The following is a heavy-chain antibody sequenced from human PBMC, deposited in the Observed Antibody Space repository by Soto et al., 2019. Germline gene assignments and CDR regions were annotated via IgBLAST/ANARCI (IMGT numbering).Heavy chain of an antibody. V-gene: IGHV3-30-3*01. Sequence: QVQLVESGGGVVQPGRSLRLSCAASGFTFSSYAMHWVRQAPGKGLEWVAVISYDGSNKYYADSVKGRFTISRDNSKNTLYLQMNSLIAEDTAVYYCARDKAILGYYFDYWGQGTLVTVSS. CDR2: ISYDGSNK. CDR1: GFTFSSYA. J-gene: IGHJ4*02. D-gene: IGHD7-27*01. CDR3: ARDKAILGYYFDY.